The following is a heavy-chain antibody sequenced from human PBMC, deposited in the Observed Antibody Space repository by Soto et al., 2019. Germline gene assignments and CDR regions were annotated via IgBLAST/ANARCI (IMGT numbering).Heavy chain of an antibody. CDR2: ISGSGGST. Sequence: ETLSLSCAASGFTFSSYAMSWVRQAPGKGLEWVSAISGSGGSTYYADSVKGRFTISRDNSKNTLYLQMNSLRAEDTAVYYCADSSGWFFDYWGQGTLVTVSS. D-gene: IGHD6-19*01. V-gene: IGHV3-23*01. J-gene: IGHJ4*02. CDR3: ADSSGWFFDY. CDR1: GFTFSSYA.